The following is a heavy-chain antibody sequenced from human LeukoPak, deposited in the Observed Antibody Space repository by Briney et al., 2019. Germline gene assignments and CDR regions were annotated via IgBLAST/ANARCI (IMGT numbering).Heavy chain of an antibody. J-gene: IGHJ4*02. D-gene: IGHD6-6*01. Sequence: ASVKVSCKASGYTFTGYYMHWVRQAPGQGLEWMGRINPNSGGANYAQKFQGRVTMTRDTSISTAYMELSRLRSDDTAVYYCARERWRSSSIVADYWGQGTRSPSPQ. CDR1: GYTFTGYY. CDR3: ARERWRSSSIVADY. CDR2: INPNSGGA. V-gene: IGHV1-2*06.